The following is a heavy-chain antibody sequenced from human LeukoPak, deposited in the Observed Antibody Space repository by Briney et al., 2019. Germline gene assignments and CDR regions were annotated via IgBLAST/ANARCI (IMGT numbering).Heavy chain of an antibody. CDR2: ISWSSGSM. CDR3: ARKNYFDS. J-gene: IGHJ4*02. CDR1: GFTFDDYA. V-gene: IGHV3-9*03. Sequence: GGSLRLSCAASGFTFDDYAMHWVRQAPGKGLEWVSGISWSSGSMDYADSVKGRFTISRDNAKNSLYLQMNSLRAEDMALYYCARKNYFDSWGQGTLVIVSS.